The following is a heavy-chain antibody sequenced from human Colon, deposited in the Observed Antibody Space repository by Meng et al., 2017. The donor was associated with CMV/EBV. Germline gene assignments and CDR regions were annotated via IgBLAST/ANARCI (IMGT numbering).Heavy chain of an antibody. CDR2: IGVSNGYT. J-gene: IGHJ4*02. CDR1: GQASSRYS. Sequence: QFHLLESGRGWHAPGVSVLSLCCFYGQASSRYSINLVSAGPGPGGEWLGWIGVSNGYTNRAQNFQGRVTITPDTSTSTAYLALTSLTSNDTAVYYCARGRPNWSGVLDYWGQGTLVTVSS. D-gene: IGHD1-1*01. V-gene: IGHV1-18*01. CDR3: ARGRPNWSGVLDY.